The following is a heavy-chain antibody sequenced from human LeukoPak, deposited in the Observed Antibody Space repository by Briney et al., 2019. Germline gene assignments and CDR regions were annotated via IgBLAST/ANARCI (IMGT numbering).Heavy chain of an antibody. D-gene: IGHD6-13*01. CDR1: GFTFSHYG. J-gene: IGHJ6*03. CDR2: IRYDGSNK. V-gene: IGHV3-30*02. CDR3: ARLQLVRAGYYMDV. Sequence: PGGSLRLSCAASGFTFSHYGMHWVRQAPGKGLEWVAFIRYDGSNKSYADSVKGRFTISRDNSKNTVYLQMNSLRSDDTAVYYCARLQLVRAGYYMDVWGKGTTVTVSS.